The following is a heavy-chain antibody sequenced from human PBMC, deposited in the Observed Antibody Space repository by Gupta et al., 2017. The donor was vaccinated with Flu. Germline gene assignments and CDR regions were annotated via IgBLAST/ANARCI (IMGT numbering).Heavy chain of an antibody. CDR3: ARVVGGGANDWYFDL. CDR2: IYHSGST. V-gene: IGHV4-38-2*01. D-gene: IGHD1-26*01. Sequence: GWIRQPPGKGLEWIGSIYHSGSTYYNPSLKSRVTISVDTSKNQFSLKLSSVTAADTAVYYCARVVGGGANDWYFDLWGRGTLVTVSS. J-gene: IGHJ2*01.